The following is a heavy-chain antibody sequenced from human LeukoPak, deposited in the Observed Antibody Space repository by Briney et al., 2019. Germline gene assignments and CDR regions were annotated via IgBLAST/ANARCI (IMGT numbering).Heavy chain of an antibody. CDR2: ISGSGDST. V-gene: IGHV3-23*01. CDR3: AKVRWQQLVDFDY. J-gene: IGHJ4*02. CDR1: GFTFSSYA. D-gene: IGHD6-13*01. Sequence: GGSLRLSCAASGFTFSSYAMSWVRQAPGKGLEWVSAISGSGDSTYYADSAKGRFPISRDNSKNTLYLQMNSLRAEDTAVYYCAKVRWQQLVDFDYWGQGTLVTVSS.